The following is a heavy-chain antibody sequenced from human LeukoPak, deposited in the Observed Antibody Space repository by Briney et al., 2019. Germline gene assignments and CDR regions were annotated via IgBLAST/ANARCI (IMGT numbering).Heavy chain of an antibody. J-gene: IGHJ4*02. CDR3: ASNHYDFWSGPTPYYFDY. D-gene: IGHD3-3*01. Sequence: PGGSLRLSCAASGFTFSSYAMSWVRQAPGKGLEWVSSISSSSSYIYYADSVKGRFTIPRDNAKDSLYLQMNSLRAEDTAVYYCASNHYDFWSGPTPYYFDYWGQGTLVTVSS. CDR2: ISSSSSYI. CDR1: GFTFSSYA. V-gene: IGHV3-21*01.